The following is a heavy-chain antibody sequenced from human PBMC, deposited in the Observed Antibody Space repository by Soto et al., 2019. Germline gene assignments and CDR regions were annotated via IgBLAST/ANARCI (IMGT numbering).Heavy chain of an antibody. CDR1: GGSFSNYY. CDR2: VLHGGRT. Sequence: QVQLRQWGAGLLTPSETLSLTCAVYGGSFSNYYWTWIRQPPGKGLDWIGEVLHGGRTNYNSSLKSRATISLDTSKNQLYLSLTSVTDADTAVYYCARNLRAGQYGFEVWGQGTTVTVSS. V-gene: IGHV4-34*12. J-gene: IGHJ6*02. CDR3: ARNLRAGQYGFEV.